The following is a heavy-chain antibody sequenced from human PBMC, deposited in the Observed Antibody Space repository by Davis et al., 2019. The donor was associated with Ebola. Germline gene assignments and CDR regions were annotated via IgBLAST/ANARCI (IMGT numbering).Heavy chain of an antibody. V-gene: IGHV3-11*06. Sequence: LSLTCAVYGGSFSDYYMSWIRQAPGKGLEWVSYISSSSSYTNYADSVKGRFTISRDNAKNSLYLQMNSLRAEDTAVYYCASGGITMIHNHGMDVWGQGTTVTVSS. CDR1: GGSFSDYY. CDR2: ISSSSSYT. D-gene: IGHD3-22*01. J-gene: IGHJ6*02. CDR3: ASGGITMIHNHGMDV.